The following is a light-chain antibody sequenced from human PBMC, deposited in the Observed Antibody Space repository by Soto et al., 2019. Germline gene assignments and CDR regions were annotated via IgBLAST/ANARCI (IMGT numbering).Light chain of an antibody. CDR3: QQYNNWPLT. J-gene: IGKJ4*01. Sequence: EVVLTQSPATLSLSPGERATLSCRASQSVSSDLVWYQQKPGQAPRLLIYGASTRATGIPVRFSGSGSGTEFTLTISSLQSEDFAVYYCQQYNNWPLTFGGGTKVDIK. CDR2: GAS. CDR1: QSVSSD. V-gene: IGKV3-15*01.